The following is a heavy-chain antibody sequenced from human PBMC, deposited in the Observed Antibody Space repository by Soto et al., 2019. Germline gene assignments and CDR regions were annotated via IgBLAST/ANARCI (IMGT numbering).Heavy chain of an antibody. Sequence: GASVKVSCKASGGTFSSYAISWVRQAPGQGLEWMGGIIPIFGTANYAQKFQGRVTITADESTSTAYMELSSLRSEDTAVYYCASEEGAAAGTYFDYWGQGTLVTVSS. CDR1: GGTFSSYA. J-gene: IGHJ4*02. CDR3: ASEEGAAAGTYFDY. CDR2: IIPIFGTA. V-gene: IGHV1-69*13. D-gene: IGHD6-13*01.